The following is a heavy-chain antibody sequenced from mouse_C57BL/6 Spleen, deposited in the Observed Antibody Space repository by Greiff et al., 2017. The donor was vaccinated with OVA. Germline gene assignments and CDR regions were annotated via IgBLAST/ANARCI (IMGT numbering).Heavy chain of an antibody. CDR1: GYTFTSYW. Sequence: QVQLQQPGAELVKPGASVKLSCKASGYTFTSYWMQWVKQRPGQGLEWIGEIDPSDSYTNYNQKFKGKATLTVDTSSSTAYMQLSSLTSEDSAVYYCARRESLITTVVATRGYFDVWGTGTTVTVSS. V-gene: IGHV1-50*01. CDR2: IDPSDSYT. J-gene: IGHJ1*03. CDR3: ARRESLITTVVATRGYFDV. D-gene: IGHD1-1*01.